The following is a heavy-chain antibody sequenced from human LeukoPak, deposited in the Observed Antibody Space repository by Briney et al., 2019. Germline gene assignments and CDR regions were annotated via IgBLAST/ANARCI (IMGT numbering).Heavy chain of an antibody. CDR3: ARGYSSSWYFNWFDP. V-gene: IGHV4-39*07. CDR1: GGSVSSSAYY. J-gene: IGHJ5*02. CDR2: IYYSGST. Sequence: PSETLSLTCTVSGGSVSSSAYYWGWIRQPPEKGLEWIGNIYYSGSTYYNPSLKSRLTISIDTSKNQFSLKLSSVTAADTAVYYCARGYSSSWYFNWFDPWGQGTLVTVSS. D-gene: IGHD6-13*01.